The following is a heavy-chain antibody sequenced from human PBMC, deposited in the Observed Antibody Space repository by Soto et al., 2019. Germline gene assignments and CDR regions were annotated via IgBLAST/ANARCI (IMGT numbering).Heavy chain of an antibody. CDR1: GFTFSDYY. V-gene: IGHV3-72*01. J-gene: IGHJ4*02. Sequence: EVQLVESGGGLVPPGGSLRLSCAASGFTFSDYYMDWVRQAPGKGLEWVARSRNRTRSYSTDYAASVKGRFTISRDDSKRSVYLQMNSLKTEDTAVYYCARGLPDFDYWGQGILVTVSS. D-gene: IGHD5-18*01. CDR3: ARGLPDFDY. CDR2: SRNRTRSYST.